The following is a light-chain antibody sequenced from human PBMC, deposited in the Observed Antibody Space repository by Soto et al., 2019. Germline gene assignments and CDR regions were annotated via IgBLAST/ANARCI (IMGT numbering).Light chain of an antibody. CDR2: EVS. CDR1: SRDVGGYNS. Sequence: QSVLTQPASVSGSPGQSITISCTGTSRDVGGYNSVSWYQQHPGKAPKLMIYEVSNRPSGVSNRFSCSKSGNTASLTISGLQAEDEADYYCSSYTTSSTLLYVFGTGTKVTVL. J-gene: IGLJ1*01. CDR3: SSYTTSSTLLYV. V-gene: IGLV2-14*01.